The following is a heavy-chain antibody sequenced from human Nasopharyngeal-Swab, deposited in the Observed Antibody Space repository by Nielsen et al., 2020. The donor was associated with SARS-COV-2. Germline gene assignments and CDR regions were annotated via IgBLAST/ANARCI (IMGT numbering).Heavy chain of an antibody. CDR3: AKGTGMTYRAIDY. CDR1: GFTFSTYW. V-gene: IGHV3-23*01. Sequence: GESLKISCAASGFTFSTYWMHWVRQAPGKGLEWVSAISRTYSTYYADSVRGRFTVSRDNSKNTLYLQMSSLRAEDTAVYYCAKGTGMTYRAIDYWGQGTLVTASS. CDR2: ISRTYST. D-gene: IGHD1-14*01. J-gene: IGHJ4*02.